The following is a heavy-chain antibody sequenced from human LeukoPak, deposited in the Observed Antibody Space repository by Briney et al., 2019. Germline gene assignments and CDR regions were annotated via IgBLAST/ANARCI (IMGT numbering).Heavy chain of an antibody. CDR1: GGSISTYH. Sequence: VKPSETLSLTCTVSGGSISTYHWGWIRQPPGKGLELIGYIFNSGSTNYNPSLKSRITISVDTSKKQFSLKLSSVTAADTAVYYCARRRAGSYGDYFDYWGQGTLVTVSS. V-gene: IGHV4-59*08. D-gene: IGHD4-17*01. J-gene: IGHJ4*02. CDR3: ARRRAGSYGDYFDY. CDR2: IFNSGST.